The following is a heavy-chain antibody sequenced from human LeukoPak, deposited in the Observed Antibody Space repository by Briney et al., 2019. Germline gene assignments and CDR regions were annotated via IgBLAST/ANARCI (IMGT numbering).Heavy chain of an antibody. J-gene: IGHJ4*02. D-gene: IGHD6-13*01. CDR1: GGTFSSYA. Sequence: GSSVNLSCKASGGTFSSYAISWVRHAPGQGLEWMGGIIPIFGTANYAQKFQGRVTITTDESTSTAYMELSSLRSEDTAVYYCARIRRDSSSWSYYFDYWGQGTLVTVSS. CDR2: IIPIFGTA. V-gene: IGHV1-69*05. CDR3: ARIRRDSSSWSYYFDY.